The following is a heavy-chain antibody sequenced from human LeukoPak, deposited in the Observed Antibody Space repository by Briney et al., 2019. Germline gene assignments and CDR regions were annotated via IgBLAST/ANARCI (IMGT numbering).Heavy chain of an antibody. CDR3: ARTRGDQTYMAYLDY. CDR1: GYTFTDYY. V-gene: IGHV1-2*02. D-gene: IGHD3-16*01. Sequence: ASVRVSCKPSGYTFTDYYIHWVRQAPGQGLEWMGWINPKNGGTNYAPNFQGRVTLTRYTSISTGYMELSRLTSDDTAVYYCARTRGDQTYMAYLDYWGQGTLVTVSS. CDR2: INPKNGGT. J-gene: IGHJ4*02.